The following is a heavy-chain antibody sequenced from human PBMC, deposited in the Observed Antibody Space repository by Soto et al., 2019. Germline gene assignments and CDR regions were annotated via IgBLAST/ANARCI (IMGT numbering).Heavy chain of an antibody. CDR1: GYTFTGYY. CDR3: ARGDAGTTKDKGYYYYYMYV. Sequence: QVQLVQSGAEVKKPGASVKVSCKASGYTFTGYYMHWVGQAPGQGLEWMGWINPNSGGTNYAQKFQGWVTMTRDTSISTAYMELSRLRSDDTAVYYCARGDAGTTKDKGYYYYYMYVWGKGTTVTVSS. CDR2: INPNSGGT. J-gene: IGHJ6*03. D-gene: IGHD1-7*01. V-gene: IGHV1-2*04.